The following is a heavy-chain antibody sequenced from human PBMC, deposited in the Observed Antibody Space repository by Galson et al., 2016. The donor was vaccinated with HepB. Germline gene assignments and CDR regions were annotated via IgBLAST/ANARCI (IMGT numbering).Heavy chain of an antibody. Sequence: SVKVSCKASGYTFTDYGISWVRQAPGRGLEWMGWISVYSRTTEYAEKVQGRVTMTTDKSTRTVYMELRSLRSDYTAMYYCARECLDGSCLDYWGQGTLVTVSA. J-gene: IGHJ4*02. CDR3: ARECLDGSCLDY. V-gene: IGHV1-18*01. CDR1: GYTFTDYG. CDR2: ISVYSRTT. D-gene: IGHD1-26*01.